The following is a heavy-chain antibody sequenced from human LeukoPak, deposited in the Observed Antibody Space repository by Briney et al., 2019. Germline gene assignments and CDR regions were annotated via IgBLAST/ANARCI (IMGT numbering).Heavy chain of an antibody. D-gene: IGHD3-22*01. CDR3: ARLITMIGDTFDI. CDR2: INPNSGGT. V-gene: IGHV1-2*02. J-gene: IGHJ3*02. Sequence: GASVKVSCKASGYTFTGYYMHWVRQAPGQGLEWMGWINPNSGGTNYAQKFQGRVTMTRDTSISTAYMELNRLRSDDTAVYYCARLITMIGDTFDIWGQGTMVTVSS. CDR1: GYTFTGYY.